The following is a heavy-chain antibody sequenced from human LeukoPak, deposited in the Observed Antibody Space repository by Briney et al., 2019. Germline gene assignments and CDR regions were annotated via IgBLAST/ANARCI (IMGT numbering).Heavy chain of an antibody. Sequence: GGSLRLSCAASGFTFSDHYLDWVRQAPGKGLEWVGRIRNKANSYTTEYAASVKGRFTISRDDSKNSLYLQMNSLKCEDTAVYYCAREWDSGSYYLGYFDYWGQGTLVTVSS. J-gene: IGHJ4*02. D-gene: IGHD1-26*01. CDR2: IRNKANSYTT. V-gene: IGHV3-72*01. CDR1: GFTFSDHY. CDR3: AREWDSGSYYLGYFDY.